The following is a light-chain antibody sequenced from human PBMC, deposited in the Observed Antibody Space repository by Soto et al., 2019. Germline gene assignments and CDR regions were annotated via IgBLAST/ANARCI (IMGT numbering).Light chain of an antibody. J-gene: IGLJ2*01. CDR2: EVS. CDR3: SSYAGSNNFAV. Sequence: QSALTQPPSTSGSPGQSVAISCTGTSSDVGGYNFVSWYQQHPGKAPKVLIYEVSKRPSGVPDRFSGSKSGNTASLTVSGLQAEDEADYDCSSYAGSNNFAVFGGGTKLTVL. CDR1: SSDVGGYNF. V-gene: IGLV2-8*01.